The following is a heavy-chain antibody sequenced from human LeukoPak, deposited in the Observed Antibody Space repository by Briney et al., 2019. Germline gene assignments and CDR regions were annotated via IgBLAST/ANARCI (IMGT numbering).Heavy chain of an antibody. CDR3: AHRVFQGDYGDWGKFDY. CDR1: GFSLITSGVG. J-gene: IGHJ4*02. D-gene: IGHD3-16*01. CDR2: IYWDNDR. Sequence: SGPTLVNPTQTLTLTCTFSGFSLITSGVGVGWIRQPPGKAPECLALIYWDNDRRYNPSLRSRLTISKDTSKNQVVLTMTNMDPLNAATYYCAHRVFQGDYGDWGKFDYCGQGTPVTVSS. V-gene: IGHV2-5*02.